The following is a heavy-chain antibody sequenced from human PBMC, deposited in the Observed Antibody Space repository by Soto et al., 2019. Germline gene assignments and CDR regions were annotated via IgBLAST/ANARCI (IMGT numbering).Heavy chain of an antibody. Sequence: QVQLVQSGAEVKKPGSSVKVSCTASRGTFSPYTINWVRQAPGQGLEWMGRIIPFHGVTNYAQKFQARVTITADKSTSTAYMELSGLRFEDTAMYYCTRDWEITVSTWSFGGFWGRGTLVTVSS. CDR2: IIPFHGVT. CDR1: RGTFSPYT. CDR3: TRDWEITVSTWSFGGF. V-gene: IGHV1-69*08. D-gene: IGHD3-10*01. J-gene: IGHJ4*02.